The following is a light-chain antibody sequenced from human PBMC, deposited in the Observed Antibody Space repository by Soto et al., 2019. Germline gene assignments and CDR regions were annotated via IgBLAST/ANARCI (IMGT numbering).Light chain of an antibody. CDR2: GAS. CDR1: QSVSID. Sequence: EIVMTQSPATVPVSPRERVTLSCRASQSVSIDLAWYQQKPGQAPRLLIYGASTRATDIPPSFTGSGSGTEFTLTISSLQSEDIAVYYCQQYNKWPQTFGQGTKVDI. J-gene: IGKJ1*01. V-gene: IGKV3-15*01. CDR3: QQYNKWPQT.